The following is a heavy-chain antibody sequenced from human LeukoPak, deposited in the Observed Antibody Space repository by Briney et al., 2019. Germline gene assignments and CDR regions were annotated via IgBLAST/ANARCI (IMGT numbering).Heavy chain of an antibody. CDR1: RFTFSNYN. CDR3: ARALWSGPVYYGMDV. J-gene: IGHJ6*02. D-gene: IGHD3-10*01. V-gene: IGHV3-21*06. Sequence: SGGSLRLSCAASRFTFSNYNFYWVRQAPGKGLEWVSSISSTSSYIYYADSVKGRFTISRDNAKNSLYLQMNSLRAEDTAVYYCARALWSGPVYYGMDVWGQGTTVTVSS. CDR2: ISSTSSYI.